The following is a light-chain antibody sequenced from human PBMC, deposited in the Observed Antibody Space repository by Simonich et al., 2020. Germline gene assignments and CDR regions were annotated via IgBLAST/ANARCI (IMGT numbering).Light chain of an antibody. J-gene: IGLJ2*01. CDR3: GADHGSGSNFDVV. Sequence: PVLTQPPSASASLGSSVTLTCTLSSGYSNYKVDWYQQRPGKGPRFVMRVGTGGIVGSKGDGIPDRFSVVGSGLNRYRTIKNIQEEDESDYHCGADHGSGSNFDVVFGGGTKLTVL. CDR1: SGYSNYK. V-gene: IGLV9-49*01. CDR2: VGTGGIVG.